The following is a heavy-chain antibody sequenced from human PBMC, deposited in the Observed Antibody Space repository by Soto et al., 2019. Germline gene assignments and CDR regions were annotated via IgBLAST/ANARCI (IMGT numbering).Heavy chain of an antibody. CDR3: ARDNSGSSWYFDY. V-gene: IGHV3-30*14. CDR1: GFTFSSYA. J-gene: IGHJ4*02. CDR2: ISYDGSNK. Sequence: QVQLVESGGGVVQPGRSLRLSCAASGFTFSSYAMHWVRQAPGKGLEWVAVISYDGSNKYYADSVKGQFTISRDNSKNTRYPQMNSRRAEDTAVYYCARDNSGSSWYFDYWGQGTLFTVSS. D-gene: IGHD6-13*01.